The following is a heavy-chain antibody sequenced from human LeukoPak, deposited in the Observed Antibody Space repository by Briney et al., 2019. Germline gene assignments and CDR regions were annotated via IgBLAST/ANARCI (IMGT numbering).Heavy chain of an antibody. Sequence: GGSLRLSCAASGFTFSDYWMHWVRQAPGKGLVWVSHINADEDRAAYADSVKGRFTISRDNAKTTLYLQMNSLRAEDTAVYYCARGRYYLDSWGQGTLVTVSS. J-gene: IGHJ4*02. V-gene: IGHV3-74*01. CDR3: ARGRYYLDS. CDR2: INADEDRA. CDR1: GFTFSDYW. D-gene: IGHD4-17*01.